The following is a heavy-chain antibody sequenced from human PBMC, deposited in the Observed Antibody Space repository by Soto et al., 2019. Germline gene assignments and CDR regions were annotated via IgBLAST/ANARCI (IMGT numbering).Heavy chain of an antibody. D-gene: IGHD3-10*01. Sequence: GGSLRLSCAASGFSFSNHAMHWVRQAPGKGLEWVSSISSSSRYIYYADSVKGRFTISRDNAMNSLYLQMNSLRAEDTAVYYCARDSNYFGSGSPFDYWGQGILVTVSS. CDR1: GFSFSNHA. CDR2: ISSSSRYI. J-gene: IGHJ4*02. V-gene: IGHV3-21*01. CDR3: ARDSNYFGSGSPFDY.